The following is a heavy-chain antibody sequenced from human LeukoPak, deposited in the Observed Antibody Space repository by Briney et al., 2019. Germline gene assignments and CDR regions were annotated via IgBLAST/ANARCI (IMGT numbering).Heavy chain of an antibody. CDR1: GFIFSTYS. V-gene: IGHV3-21*01. CDR2: ISPDSNYK. D-gene: IGHD5-12*01. J-gene: IGHJ4*02. CDR3: VRGGYRGFDYEY. Sequence: GESLRLSCVASGFIFSTYSMNWLRLAPGKGLEWVSSISPDSNYKYYADSVKGRFTTSRDNAKKTLYLQMNSLRDGDTAVYYCVRGGYRGFDYEYWGQGSLVTVSS.